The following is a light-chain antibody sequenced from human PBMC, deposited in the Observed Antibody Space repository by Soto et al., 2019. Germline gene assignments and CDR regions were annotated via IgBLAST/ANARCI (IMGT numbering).Light chain of an antibody. V-gene: IGKV3-20*01. CDR2: GAS. Sequence: SVLTQSPVTLSFSPGEIATLSCRASQSFNSIYLAWYQQKPGQAPRLLIYGASSRATGIPDRFSGSGSGTDFTLTISRLEPEDFAVYYCHQYDSWTFGQGTKVDIK. CDR1: QSFNSIY. CDR3: HQYDSWT. J-gene: IGKJ1*01.